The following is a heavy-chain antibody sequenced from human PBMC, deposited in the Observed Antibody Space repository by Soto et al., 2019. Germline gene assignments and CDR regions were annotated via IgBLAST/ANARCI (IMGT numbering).Heavy chain of an antibody. D-gene: IGHD1-1*01. Sequence: QVQLVQSGAEVKKPGSSVKVSCKASGGTFSSYAISWVRQVPGQGLEWMGGIIPIFGTANYAQKFQGRVTITADESTSTAYMELSSLRSEDTAVYYCARGTGMTPNYYYGMDVWGQGTTVTVSS. J-gene: IGHJ6*02. CDR1: GGTFSSYA. V-gene: IGHV1-69*12. CDR3: ARGTGMTPNYYYGMDV. CDR2: IIPIFGTA.